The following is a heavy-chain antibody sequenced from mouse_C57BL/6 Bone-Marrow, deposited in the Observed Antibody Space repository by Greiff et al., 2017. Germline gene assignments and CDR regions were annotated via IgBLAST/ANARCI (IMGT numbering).Heavy chain of an antibody. Sequence: VQLQQPGAELVRPGSSVKLSCKASGYTFTSYWMHWVKQRPIQGLEWIGNIDPSDSETHSNQKFKDKATLTVDKSSSTAYMQLSSLTSEDSAVYYCARSGLYYGSSYGWYFDVWGTGTTVTVSS. CDR1: GYTFTSYW. J-gene: IGHJ1*03. D-gene: IGHD1-1*01. CDR3: ARSGLYYGSSYGWYFDV. V-gene: IGHV1-52*01. CDR2: IDPSDSET.